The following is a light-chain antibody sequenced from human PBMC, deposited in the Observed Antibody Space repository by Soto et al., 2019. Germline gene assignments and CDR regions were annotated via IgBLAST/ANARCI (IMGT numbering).Light chain of an antibody. Sequence: QSVLTQPRSVSAAPGQKVSISCSGSSSNIGNNDVSWYQQLPGTAPKLLIYDNDKRPSGIPDRFYGSKSGTTATLGITGLQAGDEADYYCGTWDSSLTVAVFGGGTKLTVL. V-gene: IGLV1-51*01. CDR1: SSNIGNND. CDR3: GTWDSSLTVAV. J-gene: IGLJ2*01. CDR2: DND.